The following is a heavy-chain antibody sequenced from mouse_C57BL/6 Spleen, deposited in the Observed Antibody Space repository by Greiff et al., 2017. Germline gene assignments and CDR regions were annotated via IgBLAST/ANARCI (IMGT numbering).Heavy chain of an antibody. CDR1: GFTFSSYA. J-gene: IGHJ2*01. CDR3: ARDPYDLNSYFDY. CDR2: ISDGGSYT. V-gene: IGHV5-4*01. D-gene: IGHD2-3*01. Sequence: EVKLMESGGGLVKPGGSLKLSCAASGFTFSSYAMSWVRQTPEKRLEWVATISDGGSYTYYPDNVKGRFTISRDNAKNNLYLQMSHLKSEDTAMYYCARDPYDLNSYFDYWGQGTTLTVSS.